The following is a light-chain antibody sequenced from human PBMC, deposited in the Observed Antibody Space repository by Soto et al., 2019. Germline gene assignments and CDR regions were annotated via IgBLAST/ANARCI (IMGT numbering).Light chain of an antibody. CDR3: QNYNSAPFT. CDR1: QGISNH. CDR2: AAS. Sequence: DIQMTQSPSSLSASVGDRVTITCRASQGISNHLAWYQQKPGKVHKLLIYAASTLQSGVPSRFSGSGSGTDFTLTISSLQPEDVATYYCQNYNSAPFTFGQGTRLEIK. V-gene: IGKV1-27*01. J-gene: IGKJ5*01.